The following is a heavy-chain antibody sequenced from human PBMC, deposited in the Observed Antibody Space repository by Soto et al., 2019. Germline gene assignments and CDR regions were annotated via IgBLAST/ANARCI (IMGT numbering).Heavy chain of an antibody. V-gene: IGHV4-38-2*01. D-gene: IGHD4-4*01. CDR1: GYSISSGYY. J-gene: IGHJ3*02. Sequence: SETLSLTCAVSGYSISSGYYWGWIRQPPGKGLEWIGSIYHSGSTYYNPSLKSRVTISVDTSKNQFSLKLSSVTAADTAVYYCARLHVGNSHAFDIWGQGTMVTVSS. CDR3: ARLHVGNSHAFDI. CDR2: IYHSGST.